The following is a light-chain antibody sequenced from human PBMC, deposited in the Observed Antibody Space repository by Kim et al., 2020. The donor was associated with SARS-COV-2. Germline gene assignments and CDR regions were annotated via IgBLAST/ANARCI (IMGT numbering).Light chain of an antibody. CDR2: GAS. CDR3: QEYTSSPPYT. V-gene: IGKV3-20*01. CDR1: QSVGSNY. J-gene: IGKJ2*01. Sequence: SQGDRATLSCRASQSVGSNYLAWYQQKPGQAPRLLIYGASNRATGIPDRFGGSGSGTDFTLTIGRLEPEDFAVYYCQEYTSSPPYTFGQGTKLEI.